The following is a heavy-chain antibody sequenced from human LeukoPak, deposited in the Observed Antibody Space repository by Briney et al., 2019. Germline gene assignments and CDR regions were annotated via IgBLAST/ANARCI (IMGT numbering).Heavy chain of an antibody. J-gene: IGHJ4*02. D-gene: IGHD5-12*01. Sequence: PSETLSLTCTVSNGSITSGHYYWLWIRQHPGKGLEWLGYIYYTGSTYYNRSLRSRLTMAVDTSKNQFSLRLTSVTAADTATYYCTRGCAYAFQFWGQGTLVTVSS. CDR1: NGSITSGHYY. V-gene: IGHV4-31*03. CDR3: TRGCAYAFQF. CDR2: IYYTGST.